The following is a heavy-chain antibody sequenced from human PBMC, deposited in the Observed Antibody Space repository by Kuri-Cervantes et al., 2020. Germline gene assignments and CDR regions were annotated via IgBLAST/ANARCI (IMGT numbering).Heavy chain of an antibody. Sequence: ETLSLTCTVSGGSISSYYWSWVRQAPGKGLEWVANIKQDGSEKYYVDSVKGRFTISRDNAKNSLYLQMNSLRAEDTAVYYCAREGVTMPYYDFWSGYYPTAGYFDYWGQGTLVTVSS. J-gene: IGHJ4*02. CDR3: AREGVTMPYYDFWSGYYPTAGYFDY. V-gene: IGHV3-7*01. CDR2: IKQDGSEK. D-gene: IGHD3-3*01. CDR1: GGSISSYY.